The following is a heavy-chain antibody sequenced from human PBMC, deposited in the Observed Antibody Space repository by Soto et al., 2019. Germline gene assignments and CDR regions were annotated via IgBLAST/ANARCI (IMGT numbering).Heavy chain of an antibody. CDR1: GGSISSGGYS. CDR3: ASRRGYSCLDY. CDR2: IYHSGST. J-gene: IGHJ4*02. D-gene: IGHD5-12*01. V-gene: IGHV4-30-2*01. Sequence: QLQLQESGSGLVKPSQTLSLTCAVSGGSISSGGYSWSWIRQPPGKGLEWIGYIYHSGSTYYNPFPQSRVNISVNRVKKPFSLKLSSVDAADKAVYYCASRRGYSCLDYWGQGNLVHVSS.